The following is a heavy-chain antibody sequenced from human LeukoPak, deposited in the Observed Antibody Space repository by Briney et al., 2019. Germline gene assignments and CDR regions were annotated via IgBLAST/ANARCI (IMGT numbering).Heavy chain of an antibody. CDR1: GYSFTSYW. V-gene: IGHV5-51*01. J-gene: IGHJ3*02. Sequence: ESLKISCKGSGYSFTSYWIGWVRQMPGKGLEWMGIIYPGDSDTRYSPSFQGQVTISADKSISTAYLQWSSLKASDTAMYYCARQGDYYDSSGYYYAAFDIWGQGTMVTVSS. D-gene: IGHD3-22*01. CDR3: ARQGDYYDSSGYYYAAFDI. CDR2: IYPGDSDT.